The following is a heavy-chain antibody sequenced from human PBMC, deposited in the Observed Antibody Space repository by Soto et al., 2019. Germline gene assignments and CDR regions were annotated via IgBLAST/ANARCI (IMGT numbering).Heavy chain of an antibody. CDR2: ISSSGTID. V-gene: IGHV3-11*01. CDR1: GFTLSDCY. J-gene: IGHJ6*03. CDR3: ARRTMGTYYYMDV. Sequence: QVQLVESGGGLVKPGGSLRLSCVASGFTLSDCYMSWIRQAPGKGLEWVSYISSSGTIDNYADSVKGRFTISRDNATNSLFLQMNGLRAEDTAVYYCARRTMGTYYYMDVWGKGTTVTVSS. D-gene: IGHD3-10*01.